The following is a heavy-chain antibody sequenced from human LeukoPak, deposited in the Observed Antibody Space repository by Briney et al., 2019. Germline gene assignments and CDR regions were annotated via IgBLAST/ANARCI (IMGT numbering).Heavy chain of an antibody. D-gene: IGHD1-14*01. V-gene: IGHV3-53*01. CDR1: GFTVSSNY. CDR3: TTVPPGGYYYGMDV. CDR2: IYSGGST. Sequence: GGSLRLSCAASGFTVSSNYMSWVRQAPGKGLEWVSVIYSGGSTYYADSVKGRFTISRDNSKNTLYLQMNSLRAEDTAVYYCTTVPPGGYYYGMDVWGQGTTVTVSS. J-gene: IGHJ6*02.